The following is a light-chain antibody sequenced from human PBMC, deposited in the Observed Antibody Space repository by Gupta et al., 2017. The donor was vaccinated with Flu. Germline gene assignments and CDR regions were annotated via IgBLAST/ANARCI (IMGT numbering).Light chain of an antibody. V-gene: IGKV3-20*01. Sequence: GERATLSCRPSQCVDINYLAWYQQKGGQAPRLLIYGTVNRATGIPERFTGSGSGTDFTLTINRLEPEDFAVYFCQQYGRSLTFGGGTRVEIK. CDR2: GTV. CDR1: QCVDINY. J-gene: IGKJ4*01. CDR3: QQYGRSLT.